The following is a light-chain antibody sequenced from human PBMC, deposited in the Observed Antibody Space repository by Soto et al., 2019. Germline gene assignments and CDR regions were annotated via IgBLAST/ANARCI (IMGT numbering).Light chain of an antibody. J-gene: IGKJ1*01. CDR1: PSVSSY. CDR2: DAS. V-gene: IGKV3-11*01. CDR3: QQRSYWPWK. Sequence: EIVLTQSPATLSLSPGERATLSCRASPSVSSYLAWYQQKPGQAPRLLIYDASNRATGIPARFSGSGSGTDSTLTISSLVPEDFAVYYCQQRSYWPWKFGQGTKVEIK.